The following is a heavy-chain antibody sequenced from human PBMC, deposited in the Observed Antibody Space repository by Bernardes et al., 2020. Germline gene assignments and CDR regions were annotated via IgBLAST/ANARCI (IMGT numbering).Heavy chain of an antibody. V-gene: IGHV4-34*01. J-gene: IGHJ4*02. Sequence: SETLSLTCAVYGGSFSGYYWSWIRQPPGKGLEWIGEINHSGSTNYNPSLKSRVTISVDTSKNQFSLKLSSVTAADTAVYYCARGGGSIAARPIDYFDYWGQGTLVTVSS. CDR3: ARGGGSIAARPIDYFDY. CDR2: INHSGST. CDR1: GGSFSGYY. D-gene: IGHD6-6*01.